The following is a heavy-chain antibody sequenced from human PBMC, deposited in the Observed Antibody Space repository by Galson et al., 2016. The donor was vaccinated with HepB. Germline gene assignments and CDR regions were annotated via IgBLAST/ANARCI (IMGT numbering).Heavy chain of an antibody. CDR3: VRDHDWGFDY. CDR1: GFTLSTYS. Sequence: SLRLSCAVFGFTLSTYSTNWVRQAPGKGPEWIAYIRSRSNDRAIFYAGSVKGRFTISGDNAGSMYLQMNSLRDEDTAVYYCVRDHDWGFDYWGQGALVTVSS. V-gene: IGHV3-48*02. D-gene: IGHD7-27*01. J-gene: IGHJ4*02. CDR2: IRSRSNDRAI.